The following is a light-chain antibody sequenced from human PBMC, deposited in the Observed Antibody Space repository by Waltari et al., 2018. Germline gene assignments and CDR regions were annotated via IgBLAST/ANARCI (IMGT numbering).Light chain of an antibody. CDR2: GNA. CDR1: YSNIGNYS. Sequence: SVLTQPPSASGTPGQRVTLSCSGTYSNIGNYSVNRDQQVSGTAPKLFMFGNARRPSGVPGRFSGFKSGTSASLAIGGLHSDDEADYYCSAWDDSINGWVFGGGTKLTVL. J-gene: IGLJ3*02. V-gene: IGLV1-44*01. CDR3: SAWDDSINGWV.